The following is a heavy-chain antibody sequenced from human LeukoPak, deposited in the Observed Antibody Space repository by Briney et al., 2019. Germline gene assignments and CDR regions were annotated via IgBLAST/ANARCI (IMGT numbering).Heavy chain of an antibody. D-gene: IGHD3-3*01. J-gene: IGHJ5*02. CDR2: IYHSGST. CDR1: GGSISSGGYS. Sequence: SETLSLTCAVSGGSISSGGYSWSWIGQPPGKGLEWIGYIYHSGSTYYNPSLKSRVTISVDRSKNQFSLKLSSVTAADTAVYYCARGPYYDFWSGYFNWFDPWGQGTLVTVSS. V-gene: IGHV4-30-2*01. CDR3: ARGPYYDFWSGYFNWFDP.